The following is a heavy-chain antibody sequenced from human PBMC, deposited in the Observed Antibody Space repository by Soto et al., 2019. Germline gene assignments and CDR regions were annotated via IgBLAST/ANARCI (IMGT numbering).Heavy chain of an antibody. Sequence: GGSLRLSCAASGFTFSLFAMSWVRQAPGKGLEWVSGISGSAGTTYYTDSLKGRFTISRDNSKNTLYLQMNSLRAEDTAVYYCANWGKSGSDYWGQGTLVTVSS. V-gene: IGHV3-23*01. J-gene: IGHJ4*02. CDR2: ISGSAGTT. CDR1: GFTFSLFA. CDR3: ANWGKSGSDY. D-gene: IGHD3-16*01.